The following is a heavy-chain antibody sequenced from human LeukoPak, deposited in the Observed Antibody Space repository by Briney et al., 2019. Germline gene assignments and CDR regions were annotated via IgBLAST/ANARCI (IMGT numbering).Heavy chain of an antibody. J-gene: IGHJ6*02. V-gene: IGHV3-15*01. CDR1: GFTFSNAW. D-gene: IGHD1-1*01. CDR3: TTANWNAYYYYYGMDV. CDR2: IKRKTDGGTT. Sequence: GGSLRLSCAASGFTFSNAWMSWVRQAPGKGLEWVGRIKRKTDGGTTDYAAPVKGRFTISRDDSKNTLYLQMNSLKTEDTAVYYCTTANWNAYYYYYGMDVWGQGTTVTVSS.